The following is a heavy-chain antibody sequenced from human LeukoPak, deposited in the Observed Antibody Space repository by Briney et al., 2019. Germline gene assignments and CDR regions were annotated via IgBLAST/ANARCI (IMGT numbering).Heavy chain of an antibody. J-gene: IGHJ4*02. Sequence: GGSLRLSCAASGFTFSSYAMSWVRQAPGKGLEWVSAISDNGGSTNYADSVKGRFTILRDNSKNTLYLQMNSLRAEDTAVYYCAKDAYYYCSGWWGQGTLVTVSS. CDR1: GFTFSSYA. CDR3: AKDAYYYCSGW. CDR2: ISDNGGST. D-gene: IGHD3-10*01. V-gene: IGHV3-23*01.